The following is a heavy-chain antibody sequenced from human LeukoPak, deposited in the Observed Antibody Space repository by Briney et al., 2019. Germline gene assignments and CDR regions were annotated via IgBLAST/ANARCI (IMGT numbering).Heavy chain of an antibody. D-gene: IGHD6-13*01. V-gene: IGHV4-59*01. Sequence: SETVSLTCTVSGGSINGYFWSWIRQPPGKGLEWLGHVYFSGSTKYNPSLESRVAILIDTSKKQSSLKLSSVTAADTAVYYCARGQTAAGEIWYFDYSGQGSLLTVAS. CDR2: VYFSGST. CDR3: ARGQTAAGEIWYFDY. J-gene: IGHJ4*02. CDR1: GGSINGYF.